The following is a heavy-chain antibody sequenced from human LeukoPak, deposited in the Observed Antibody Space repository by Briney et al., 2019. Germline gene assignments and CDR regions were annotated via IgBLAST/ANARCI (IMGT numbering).Heavy chain of an antibody. V-gene: IGHV4-59*01. Sequence: SETLSLTCNASGGSISSYYWSWIRQPPGKGLEWIGYIYDSGSTNYNPSLNSRVTISLDTSKNQFSLKLSFVTAADTAVYYCARGRYNWNYWGQGTLVTVFS. J-gene: IGHJ4*02. CDR1: GGSISSYY. D-gene: IGHD1-20*01. CDR2: IYDSGST. CDR3: ARGRYNWNY.